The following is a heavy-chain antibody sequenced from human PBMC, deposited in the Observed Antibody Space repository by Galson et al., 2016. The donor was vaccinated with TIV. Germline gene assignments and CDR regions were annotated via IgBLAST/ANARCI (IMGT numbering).Heavy chain of an antibody. V-gene: IGHV3-30*12. CDR3: ARDFRVGRYCDS. CDR1: GFNFGTYG. J-gene: IGHJ5*01. CDR2: IGHDGNWK. Sequence: SLRLSCAASGFNFGTYGMHWVRQAPGKGLEWVAIIGHDGNWKAHADSVKGRFTVSRDNSKNTLFRQIDSLRVEDTAVYFCARDFRVGRYCDSWGQGTLVTVSS. D-gene: IGHD1-26*01.